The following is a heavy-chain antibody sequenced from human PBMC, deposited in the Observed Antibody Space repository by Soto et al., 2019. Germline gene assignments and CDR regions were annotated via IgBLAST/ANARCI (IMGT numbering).Heavy chain of an antibody. J-gene: IGHJ4*02. CDR1: GFTFSSFS. Sequence: EVQLVESGGGLVQRGGSLRLSCAASGFTFSSFSMKWVRHAPGRGLEWISYIGGGGRLISYADSVKGRFAISRDNAQNSLYLQMDSLRDEDTAVYYCARDLGWAFDCWGQGTLVTVSS. CDR2: IGGGGRLI. D-gene: IGHD6-19*01. CDR3: ARDLGWAFDC. V-gene: IGHV3-48*02.